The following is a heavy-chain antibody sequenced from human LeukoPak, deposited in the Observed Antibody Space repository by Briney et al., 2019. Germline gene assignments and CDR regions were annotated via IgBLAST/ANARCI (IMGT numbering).Heavy chain of an antibody. CDR2: ISSSGSSI. V-gene: IGHV3-11*01. J-gene: IGHJ4*02. CDR1: GFTFSDFY. Sequence: GGSLRLSCAASGFTFSDFYMSWIRQAPGKGLEWVSDISSSGSSIYYADSVKGRFTISRDNAKNSVYLQMNSLRAEDTAVYYFATNPGTTAGFRYWGQGTLATVSS. CDR3: ATNPGTTAGFRY. D-gene: IGHD1-1*01.